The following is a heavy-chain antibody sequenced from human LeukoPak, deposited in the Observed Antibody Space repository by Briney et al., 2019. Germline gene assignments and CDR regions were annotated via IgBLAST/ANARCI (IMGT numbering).Heavy chain of an antibody. V-gene: IGHV1-2*02. CDR1: GYTFTSYG. CDR2: INPNSGGT. J-gene: IGHJ4*02. Sequence: ASVKVSCKASGYTFTSYGISWVRQAPGQGLEWMGWINPNSGGTNYAQKFQGRVTMTRDTSISTAYMELSRLRSDDTAVYYCARKYCSSTSCYEPFDYWGQGTLVTVSS. D-gene: IGHD2-2*01. CDR3: ARKYCSSTSCYEPFDY.